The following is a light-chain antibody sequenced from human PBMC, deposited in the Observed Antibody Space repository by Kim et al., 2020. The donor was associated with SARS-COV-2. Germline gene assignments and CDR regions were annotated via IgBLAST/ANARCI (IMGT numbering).Light chain of an antibody. CDR2: DAS. CDR3: QEYKSDSWT. CDR1: QSINIW. Sequence: GDRVTITCRASQSINIWLAWYQQKPGKAPNLLIYDASILESWVPSRFSGSGSGTQFTLTISSLQPDDFATYYCQEYKSDSWTFGQGTKVEIK. J-gene: IGKJ1*01. V-gene: IGKV1-5*01.